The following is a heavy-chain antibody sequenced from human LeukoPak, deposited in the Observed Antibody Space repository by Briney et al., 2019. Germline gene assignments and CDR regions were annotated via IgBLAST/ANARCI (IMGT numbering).Heavy chain of an antibody. CDR3: ARGADVDTAMVRGGYYFDY. Sequence: GGSLRLSCAASGFTFNTYAMSWVRQAPGKGLEWVPSISGGDVSTSYADSVKGRFIISRDNSKNTLYLEMDSLRSEDTAVYYCARGADVDTAMVRGGYYFDYWGQGTLVTVSS. J-gene: IGHJ4*02. CDR2: ISGGDVST. V-gene: IGHV3-23*01. D-gene: IGHD5-18*01. CDR1: GFTFNTYA.